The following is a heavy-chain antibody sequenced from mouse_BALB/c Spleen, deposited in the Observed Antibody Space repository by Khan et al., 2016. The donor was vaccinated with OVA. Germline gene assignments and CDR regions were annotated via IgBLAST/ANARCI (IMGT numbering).Heavy chain of an antibody. Sequence: EVELVESGGGLVKPGGSLKFSCAVSGFTFSNYAMSWVRQTPEKRLEWVASISSGGSTYYPDSVKGRFTISRDNARNILYLQMSSLRSEDTAMYYCARDYWFTYWGQGTLVTVSA. CDR2: ISSGGST. CDR1: GFTFSNYA. V-gene: IGHV5-6-5*01. CDR3: ARDYWFTY. J-gene: IGHJ3*01.